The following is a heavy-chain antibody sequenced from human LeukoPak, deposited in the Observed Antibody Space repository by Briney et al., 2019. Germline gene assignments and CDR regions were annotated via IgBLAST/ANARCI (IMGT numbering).Heavy chain of an antibody. CDR1: GGSFSGYY. CDR2: INHSGST. D-gene: IGHD3-10*01. Sequence: SETLSLTCAVYGGSFSGYYWSWIRQPPGKGLEWIGEINHSGSTNYNPSLKSRVTISVNTSKNQFSLKLSSVTAADTAVYYCARVGNPWGSGSYADAFDIWGQGTMVTVSS. J-gene: IGHJ3*02. V-gene: IGHV4-34*01. CDR3: ARVGNPWGSGSYADAFDI.